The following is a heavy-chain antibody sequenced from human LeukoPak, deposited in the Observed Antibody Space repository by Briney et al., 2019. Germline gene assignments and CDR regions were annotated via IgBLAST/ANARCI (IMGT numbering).Heavy chain of an antibody. CDR3: AKDSQYYNSSGYFDY. CDR2: INTVGSST. V-gene: IGHV3-74*01. J-gene: IGHJ4*02. CDR1: GFTFSSYW. Sequence: GGSLRLSCAASGFTFSSYWMHWVRQAPGKGLVWVSRINTVGSSTTYADSVKGRFTISRDNAKNTLYLQMNSLRAEDTAVYYCAKDSQYYNSSGYFDYWGQGTLVTVSS. D-gene: IGHD3-22*01.